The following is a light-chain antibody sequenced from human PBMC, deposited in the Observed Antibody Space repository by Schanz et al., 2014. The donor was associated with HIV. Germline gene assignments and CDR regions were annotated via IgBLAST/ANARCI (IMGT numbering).Light chain of an antibody. V-gene: IGLV1-44*01. Sequence: QSVLTQAPSASGTPGQRVTISCSGSTSDFKTNAVLWYQQLPGAAPKLLIYNTYHRPSGVPGRLSGSKSGTSASLAISGLQSEDEADYYCAVWDDSLNGVVFGGGTKLTVL. CDR1: TSDFKTNA. CDR2: NTY. CDR3: AVWDDSLNGVV. J-gene: IGLJ2*01.